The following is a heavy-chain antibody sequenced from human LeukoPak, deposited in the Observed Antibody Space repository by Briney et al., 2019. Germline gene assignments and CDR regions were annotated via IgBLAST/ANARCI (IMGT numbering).Heavy chain of an antibody. CDR3: AKDRDFWSGYPVGT. CDR2: ISSSGSTI. V-gene: IGHV3-11*01. J-gene: IGHJ5*02. CDR1: GFTFSDYY. D-gene: IGHD3-3*01. Sequence: GGSLRLSCAASGFTFSDYYMSWIRQAPGKGLEWVSYISSSGSTIYYADSVKGRFTISRDNSKNTLYLQMNSLRAEDTAVYYCAKDRDFWSGYPVGTWGQGTLVTVSS.